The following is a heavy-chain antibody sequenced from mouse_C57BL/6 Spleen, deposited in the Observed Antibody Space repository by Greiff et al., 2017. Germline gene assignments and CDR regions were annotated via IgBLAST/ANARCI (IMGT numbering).Heavy chain of an antibody. CDR2: IYPRDGST. Sequence: VQLQQSGPELVKPGASVKLSCKASGYTFTSYDINWVKQRPGQGLEWIGWIYPRDGSTKYNEKFKGKATLTVDKSSSTAYMQLSSLTSEDSAVYYCARRRAYYSNYGDYAMDYWGQGTSVTVSS. V-gene: IGHV1-85*01. J-gene: IGHJ4*01. CDR1: GYTFTSYD. CDR3: ARRRAYYSNYGDYAMDY. D-gene: IGHD2-5*01.